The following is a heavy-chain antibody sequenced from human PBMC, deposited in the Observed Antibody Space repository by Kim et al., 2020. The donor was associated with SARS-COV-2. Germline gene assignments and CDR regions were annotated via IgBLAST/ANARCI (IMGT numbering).Heavy chain of an antibody. J-gene: IGHJ4*02. CDR1: GGSINSSGYY. Sequence: SETLSLTCTVSGGSINSSGYYWGWIRQAPGKGLEWIGSIYHSGRTYYNPSLKSRVAISVDTSKNQFSLRVSSVTAANTAVYYCAGGRVSPRNEYWGQGPLVTVSS. V-gene: IGHV4-39*01. D-gene: IGHD3-16*01. CDR3: AGGRVSPRNEY. CDR2: IYHSGRT.